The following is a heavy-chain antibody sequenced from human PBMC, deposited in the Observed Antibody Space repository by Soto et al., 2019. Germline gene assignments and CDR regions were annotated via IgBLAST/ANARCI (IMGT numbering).Heavy chain of an antibody. CDR2: INPDGGSA. CDR1: GYAFTSYY. Sequence: QVQLVQSGAEVKVPGASLKVSCKASGYAFTSYYIHWVRQAPGQGLEWIGIINPDGGSASYPQKFLGRVSLTRDTSTSTVYMEMSRLSSEDSATSYCARHTNVALTFHYFGMDVWGRGTTVIFAS. J-gene: IGHJ6*02. V-gene: IGHV1-46*01. CDR3: ARHTNVALTFHYFGMDV.